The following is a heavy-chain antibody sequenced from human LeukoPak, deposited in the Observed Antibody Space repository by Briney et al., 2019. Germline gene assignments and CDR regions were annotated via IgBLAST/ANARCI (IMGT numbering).Heavy chain of an antibody. V-gene: IGHV4-34*01. CDR3: ARKQWLVLADAFDI. D-gene: IGHD6-19*01. CDR2: INHSGST. J-gene: IGHJ3*02. Sequence: PSETLSLTCAVFGGSSSDYYWTWIRQPPGKGLEWIEEINHSGSTNYNPSLKSRVTISIDTSKNQFSLRLSSVTAADTAVYYCARKQWLVLADAFDIRGQGAMVTVSS. CDR1: GGSSSDYY.